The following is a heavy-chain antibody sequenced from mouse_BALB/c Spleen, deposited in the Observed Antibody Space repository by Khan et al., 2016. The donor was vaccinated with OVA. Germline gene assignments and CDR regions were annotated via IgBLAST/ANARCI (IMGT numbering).Heavy chain of an antibody. CDR1: GFTFSSYA. CDR3: TRLVDY. J-gene: IGHJ4*01. V-gene: IGHV5-6-5*01. Sequence: EVELVESGGGLVKPGGSLKLTCAVSGFTFSSYAVSWIRQTPEKRLEWFASIISGGSNYYPDTVKGRFTFSRDDAWNILYLQMSSLRSEDTAMYYCTRLVDYWGQGTSVTVSS. CDR2: IISGGSN.